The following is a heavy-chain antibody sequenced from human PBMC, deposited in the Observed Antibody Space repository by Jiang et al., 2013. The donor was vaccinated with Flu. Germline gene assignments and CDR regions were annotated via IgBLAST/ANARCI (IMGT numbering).Heavy chain of an antibody. Sequence: LLKPSETLSLTCAVYGGSFSGYYWSWIRQPPGKGLEWIGEINHSGSTNYNPSLKSRVTISVDTSKNQFSLKLSSVTAADTAVYYCARGPRWAWIQLPLRNSGPPYYGMDVWGQGTTVTVSS. CDR2: INHSGST. V-gene: IGHV4-34*01. D-gene: IGHD5-18*01. CDR3: ARGPRWAWIQLPLRNSGPPYYGMDV. J-gene: IGHJ6*02. CDR1: GGSFSGYY.